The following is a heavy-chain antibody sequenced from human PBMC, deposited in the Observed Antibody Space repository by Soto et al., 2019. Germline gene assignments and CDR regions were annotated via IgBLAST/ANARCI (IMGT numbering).Heavy chain of an antibody. J-gene: IGHJ6*02. D-gene: IGHD6-13*01. V-gene: IGHV5-51*01. Sequence: PGESLKISCKGSGYSFTSYWISWVRQMPGKGLELMGIIYPGDSDTRYSPSFQGQVTISADKSISTAYLQWSSLKASDTAMYYCARTAAAGKYYYGMDVWGQGTTVTVPS. CDR2: IYPGDSDT. CDR1: GYSFTSYW. CDR3: ARTAAAGKYYYGMDV.